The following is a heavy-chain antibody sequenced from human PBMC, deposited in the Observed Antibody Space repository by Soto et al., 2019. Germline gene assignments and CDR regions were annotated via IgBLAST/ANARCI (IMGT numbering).Heavy chain of an antibody. CDR2: ISAYNGNT. CDR1: GYTFTSYG. V-gene: IGHV1-18*01. Sequence: ASVKVSCKASGYTFTSYGISWVRQAPGQGLEWMGWISAYNGNTNYAQKLQGRVTMTTDTSTSTAYMELRSLRSEDTAVYYCATGSELELRQHSRYYYGMDVWGQGTTVTVSS. CDR3: ATGSELELRQHSRYYYGMDV. J-gene: IGHJ6*02. D-gene: IGHD1-7*01.